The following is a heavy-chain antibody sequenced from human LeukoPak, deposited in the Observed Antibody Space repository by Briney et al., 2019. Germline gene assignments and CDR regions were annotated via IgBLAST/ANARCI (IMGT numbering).Heavy chain of an antibody. CDR1: GGSISSGSYY. CDR3: AREPSLGYMDV. J-gene: IGHJ6*03. D-gene: IGHD7-27*01. V-gene: IGHV4-61*02. Sequence: SETLSLTCTVSGGSISSGSYYWSWIRQPAGKGLEWIGRIYTSGSTNYNPSLKSRVAISVDTSKNQFSLKLSSVTAADTAVYYCAREPSLGYMDVWGKGTTVTISS. CDR2: IYTSGST.